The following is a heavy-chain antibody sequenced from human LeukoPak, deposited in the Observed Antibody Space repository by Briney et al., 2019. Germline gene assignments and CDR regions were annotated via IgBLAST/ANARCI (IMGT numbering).Heavy chain of an antibody. V-gene: IGHV1-2*02. CDR1: GYTFTGYY. J-gene: IGHJ6*03. D-gene: IGHD2-2*01. CDR3: ARTGVVPAADYYYYYYMDV. CDR2: INPNSGGT. Sequence: ASVTVSCKASGYTFTGYYMHWVRQAPGQGLEWMGWINPNSGGTNYAQKFQGRVTMTRDTSISTAYMELSRLRSDDTAVYYCARTGVVPAADYYYYYYMDVWGKGTTVTVSS.